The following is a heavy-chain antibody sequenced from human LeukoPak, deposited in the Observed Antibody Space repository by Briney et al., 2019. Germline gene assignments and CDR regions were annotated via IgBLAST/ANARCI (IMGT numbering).Heavy chain of an antibody. CDR1: GFTFSGSA. D-gene: IGHD3-22*01. Sequence: GGSLRLSCAASGFTFSGSALHWVRQASGKGLEWVGRIRSTANGYATAYAASVKGRFTISRDDSKNTAYLQMNSLRGEDTAVFYSLVITTVEYFFDYWGQGALVTVSS. CDR3: LVITTVEYFFDY. V-gene: IGHV3-73*01. J-gene: IGHJ4*02. CDR2: IRSTANGYAT.